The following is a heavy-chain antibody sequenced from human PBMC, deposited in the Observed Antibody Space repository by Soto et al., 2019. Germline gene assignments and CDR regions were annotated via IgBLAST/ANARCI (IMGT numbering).Heavy chain of an antibody. V-gene: IGHV3-23*01. CDR3: ARRSSGWYFDY. D-gene: IGHD6-19*01. Sequence: EVQLLESGGGLVQPGGSLRLSCAASGFTFSRYAMTWVRQAPGKGLEWVSVISGSGGSTYYADSVKGRFTISRDNSKNTLYLQMNSLRAEDTAVYYCARRSSGWYFDYWGQGTLVTVSS. J-gene: IGHJ4*02. CDR2: ISGSGGST. CDR1: GFTFSRYA.